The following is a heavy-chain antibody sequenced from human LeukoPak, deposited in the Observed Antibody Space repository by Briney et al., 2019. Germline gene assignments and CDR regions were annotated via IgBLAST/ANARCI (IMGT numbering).Heavy chain of an antibody. CDR3: ARDQGSLPSDS. CDR2: IRQDGNEK. J-gene: IGHJ4*02. D-gene: IGHD6-13*01. CDR1: GFTFSGCW. V-gene: IGHV3-7*01. Sequence: GGSLRLSCAASGFTFSGCWMSWVRQAPGKGLEWVANIRQDGNEKHYVDSVKGRFTISRDNAKNSLFLQMNSLRDEDTAIYYCARDQGSLPSDSWGQGNLVSVSS.